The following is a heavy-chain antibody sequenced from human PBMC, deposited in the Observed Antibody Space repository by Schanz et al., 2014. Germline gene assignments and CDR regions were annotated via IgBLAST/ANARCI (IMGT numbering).Heavy chain of an antibody. V-gene: IGHV3-7*03. CDR1: GFAFSSFA. CDR3: ARNRGSGGQNWYFDL. CDR2: IKKDGSEK. Sequence: EVQLMESGGGLVKPGGSLRLSCVASGFAFSSFAMTWVRQAPGKGLEWVANIKKDGSEKYYVDSVKGRFTISRDNAKNSLFLQLNSLRADDTAVYYCARNRGSGGQNWYFDLWGRGTLVTVSS. J-gene: IGHJ2*01. D-gene: IGHD1-26*01.